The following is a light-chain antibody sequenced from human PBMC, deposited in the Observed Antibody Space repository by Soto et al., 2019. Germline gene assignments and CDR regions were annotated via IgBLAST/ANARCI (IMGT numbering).Light chain of an antibody. CDR1: SSDFGDDKY. J-gene: IGLJ3*02. CDR3: GSFTTSRIWL. V-gene: IGLV2-14*01. CDR2: GVT. Sequence: QSALSQPASLPGAPGQSITISCTGSSSDFGDDKYVSWYQQQPGKGPKLLIYGVTNRPSGVSNRFSGSTSGNTASLTISGLQVEDEAYYFCGSFTTSRIWLFGGGTKLTVL.